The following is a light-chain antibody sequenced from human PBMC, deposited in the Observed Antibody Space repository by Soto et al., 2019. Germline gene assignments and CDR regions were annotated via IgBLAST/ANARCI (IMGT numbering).Light chain of an antibody. CDR3: LQYDNSPRT. CDR2: GAS. V-gene: IGKV3-20*01. Sequence: EIVLTQSPGTLSLSPGERATLSCRASQTVSRNFLAWYQQKPGQTPRVLIYGASLRATGIPDRFSGSGSGTDFTLTISRLEPEYFGVYYCLQYDNSPRTFGPGPKVDL. CDR1: QTVSRNF. J-gene: IGKJ3*01.